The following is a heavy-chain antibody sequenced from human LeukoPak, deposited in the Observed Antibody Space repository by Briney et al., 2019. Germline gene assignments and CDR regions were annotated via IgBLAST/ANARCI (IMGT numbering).Heavy chain of an antibody. CDR2: VQYTGST. Sequence: SETLSLTCSVSGVSISTYSWGWLRQPPGKGLEWIASVQYTGSTTYNPSLRSRLTISADTSKSQVSLQLTSVTTADTAVYYCARVERNWSGYYTKVYYFDYWGQRTLVTVSS. V-gene: IGHV4-59*01. CDR1: GVSISTYS. D-gene: IGHD3-3*01. CDR3: ARVERNWSGYYTKVYYFDY. J-gene: IGHJ4*02.